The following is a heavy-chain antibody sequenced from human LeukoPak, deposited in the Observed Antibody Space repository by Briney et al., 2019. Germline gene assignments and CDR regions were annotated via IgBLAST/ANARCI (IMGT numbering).Heavy chain of an antibody. J-gene: IGHJ1*01. Sequence: SETLSLTCAVYGGSFSGYYWSWIRQPPGKGLEWIGEINHSGSTNYNPSLKSRVTISVDTSKNQFSLKLSSVTAADTAVYYCARPGYSSSWYRYFQHWGQGTLVTVSS. CDR3: ARPGYSSSWYRYFQH. CDR1: GGSFSGYY. CDR2: INHSGST. V-gene: IGHV4-34*01. D-gene: IGHD6-13*01.